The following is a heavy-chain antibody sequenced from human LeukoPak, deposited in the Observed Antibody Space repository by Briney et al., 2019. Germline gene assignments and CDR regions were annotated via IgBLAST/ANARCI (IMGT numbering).Heavy chain of an antibody. CDR3: ATPGYCGSGSYYSYYYYGMDV. V-gene: IGHV4-39*01. CDR2: IYYSGST. D-gene: IGHD3-10*01. Sequence: PSETLSLTCTVSGGSISSSSYYWGWIRQPPGKGLEWIGSIYYSGSTYYNPSLKSRVTISVDTSKNQFSLKLSSVTAADTAVYYCATPGYCGSGSYYSYYYYGMDVWGQGTTVTVSS. J-gene: IGHJ6*02. CDR1: GGSISSSSYY.